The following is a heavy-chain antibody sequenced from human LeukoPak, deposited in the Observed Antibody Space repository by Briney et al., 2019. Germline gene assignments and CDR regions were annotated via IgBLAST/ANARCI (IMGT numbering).Heavy chain of an antibody. CDR1: GFAFSSNW. J-gene: IGHJ4*02. V-gene: IGHV3-74*01. CDR3: AKDPDY. Sequence: GGSLRLSCAASGFAFSSNWMHWVRQTPGKGLVWVSRINSGGSGTSYAASVEGRFTISRDNSKNTLYLQMNSLRAEATAVYYCAKDPDYWGQGTLVTVSS. CDR2: INSGGSGT.